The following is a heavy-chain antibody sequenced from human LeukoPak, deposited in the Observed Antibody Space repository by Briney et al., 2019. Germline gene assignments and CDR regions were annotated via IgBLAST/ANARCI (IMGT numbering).Heavy chain of an antibody. D-gene: IGHD5-24*01. V-gene: IGHV3-30*03. CDR2: ILHDGSNK. CDR3: ATLSGDGHGYDY. CDR1: GFTFSSYA. J-gene: IGHJ4*02. Sequence: PGGSLRLSCAASGFTFSSYAMHWVRQAPGKGLEWVAVILHDGSNKQYADSVKGRFTISRDNSKNTLYLQINSLRAEDTAVYYCATLSGDGHGYDYWGLGTLVTVSS.